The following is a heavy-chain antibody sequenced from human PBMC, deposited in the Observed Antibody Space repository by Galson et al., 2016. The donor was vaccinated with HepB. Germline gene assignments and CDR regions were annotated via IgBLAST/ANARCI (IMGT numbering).Heavy chain of an antibody. J-gene: IGHJ3*02. D-gene: IGHD3-10*01. Sequence: LRLSCAASGFTFSNYWMTWVRQAPGKGLEWVANIKQDGSVEHYVDSVEGRFTISRDNAKSSLYLQMNSLRAEDTALYYCARDKTYYSASGTYFDAFDMWGQGTMVTVSS. CDR2: IKQDGSVE. CDR1: GFTFSNYW. CDR3: ARDKTYYSASGTYFDAFDM. V-gene: IGHV3-7*03.